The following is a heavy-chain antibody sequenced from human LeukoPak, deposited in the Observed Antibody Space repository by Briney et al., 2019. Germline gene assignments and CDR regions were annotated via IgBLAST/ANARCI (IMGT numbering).Heavy chain of an antibody. CDR3: ASEHYDSSGYYVY. D-gene: IGHD3-22*01. Sequence: SETPSLTCAVYGGSFSGYYWSWIRQPPGKGLEWIGEINHSGSTNYNPSLKSRVTISVDTSKNQFSLKLSSVTAADTAVYYCASEHYDSSGYYVYWGQGTLVTVSS. V-gene: IGHV4-34*01. J-gene: IGHJ4*02. CDR1: GGSFSGYY. CDR2: INHSGST.